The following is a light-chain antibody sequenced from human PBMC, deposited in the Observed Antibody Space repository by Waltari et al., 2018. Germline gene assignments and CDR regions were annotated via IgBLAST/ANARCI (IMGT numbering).Light chain of an antibody. CDR2: DAS. CDR3: SSYTSSNTWV. CDR1: SSDVGGYNY. V-gene: IGLV2-14*01. J-gene: IGLJ3*02. Sequence: QSALTQPASVSGSPGQSITISCTGTSSDVGGYNYVSWYQQHPGKAPKLMIYDASERPSGVSNHFSGSKSGNTASLTISGLQAEDEAEYYCSSYTSSNTWVFGGGTKLTVL.